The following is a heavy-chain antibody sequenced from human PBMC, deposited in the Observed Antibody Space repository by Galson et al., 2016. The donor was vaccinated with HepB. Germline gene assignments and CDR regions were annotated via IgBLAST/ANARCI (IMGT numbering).Heavy chain of an antibody. V-gene: IGHV3-23*01. CDR1: GFTFSSYA. J-gene: IGHJ4*02. CDR3: AKDLYYYDSSGQSFFDY. CDR2: ISGSRGST. D-gene: IGHD3-22*01. Sequence: SLRLSCAASGFTFSSYAMSWVRQAPGKGLEWVSVISGSRGSTYYADSVKGRFTITRDNSKNTLYLQMNSLRAEDTAVYYCAKDLYYYDSSGQSFFDYWGQGTQVTVSS.